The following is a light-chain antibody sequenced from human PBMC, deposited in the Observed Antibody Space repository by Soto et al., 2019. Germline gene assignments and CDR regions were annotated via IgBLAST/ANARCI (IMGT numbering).Light chain of an antibody. V-gene: IGKV3-20*01. Sequence: EIVLTQSPGTLSLSPGERATLSCRASQRVSSSYLAWYQQKLGQAPRLLIYAASSRATGIPDRFSGSGSGTDFTLTISRVEPEDFAVYYCQQYGSSPSTFGPGTKVDIK. CDR2: AAS. J-gene: IGKJ1*01. CDR3: QQYGSSPST. CDR1: QRVSSSY.